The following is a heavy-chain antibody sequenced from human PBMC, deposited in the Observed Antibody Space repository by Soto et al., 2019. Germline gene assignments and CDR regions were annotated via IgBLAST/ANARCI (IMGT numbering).Heavy chain of an antibody. V-gene: IGHV3-30*18. CDR2: ISYDGSNK. D-gene: IGHD2-15*01. Sequence: GGSLRLSCAASGFTFSSYCMHWVRQAPGKGLEGVTVISYDGSNKYYADSVKGRFTISRDNSKNTLYLQMNSLRAEVTAVYYCVKLIDIVVVVAASDAFDTWGQGTMVTVSS. CDR3: VKLIDIVVVVAASDAFDT. J-gene: IGHJ3*02. CDR1: GFTFSSYC.